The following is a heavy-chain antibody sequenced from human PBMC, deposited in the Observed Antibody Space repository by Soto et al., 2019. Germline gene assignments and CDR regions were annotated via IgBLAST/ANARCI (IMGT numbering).Heavy chain of an antibody. D-gene: IGHD6-13*01. Sequence: QVQLVQSGAEVKKPGASVKVSCKASGYTFTSYGITWVRQAPGQGLEWMGWISAYNGNTNYAQKLQGRVTMTTYTSTSTASMELRSLRSAATAVYYCARTDSRPQDFDYWGQGTLVTVSS. V-gene: IGHV1-18*01. CDR2: ISAYNGNT. J-gene: IGHJ4*02. CDR3: ARTDSRPQDFDY. CDR1: GYTFTSYG.